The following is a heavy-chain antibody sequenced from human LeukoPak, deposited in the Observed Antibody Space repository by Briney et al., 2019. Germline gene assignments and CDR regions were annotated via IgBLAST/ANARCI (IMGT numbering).Heavy chain of an antibody. Sequence: TETLSLTCTVSGGSISSSSYYWGWIRQPPGKGLEWIGSIYYSGSTYYNPSLKSRVTISVDTSKNQFSLKLSSVTAADTAVYYCARVSANGDYYYMDVWGKGTTVTVSS. V-gene: IGHV4-39*07. CDR3: ARVSANGDYYYMDV. CDR2: IYYSGST. CDR1: GGSISSSSYY. D-gene: IGHD1-1*01. J-gene: IGHJ6*03.